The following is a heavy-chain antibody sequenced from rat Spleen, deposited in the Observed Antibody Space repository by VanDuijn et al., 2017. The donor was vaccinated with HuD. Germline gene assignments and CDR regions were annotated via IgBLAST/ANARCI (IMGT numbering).Heavy chain of an antibody. CDR3: IREWHTMGITTYWFAY. J-gene: IGHJ3*01. Sequence: QVQLKESGPGLVQPSQTLSLTCTVSGFSLTSNGVSWVRQPPGKGLEWIAAISSGVKTYYKSTLKSRLSVSRETSKIQVFLKMDNLQTEDYSIYFCIREWHTMGITTYWFAYWGQGTLVTVSS. V-gene: IGHV2S12*01. CDR2: ISSGVKT. D-gene: IGHD1-9*01. CDR1: GFSLTSNG.